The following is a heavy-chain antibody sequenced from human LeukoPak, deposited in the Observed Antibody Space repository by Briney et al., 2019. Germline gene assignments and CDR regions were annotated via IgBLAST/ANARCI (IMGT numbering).Heavy chain of an antibody. V-gene: IGHV3-21*01. Sequence: GGSLRLSCTASGFTFSSYNMNWVRQAPGKGLEWVSFISSSSSHIYYADSVKGRFTISRDNAKNSLYLQMNSLRAEDTAVYYCSDVSGSYWGQGTLVTVSS. D-gene: IGHD3-10*01. CDR1: GFTFSSYN. J-gene: IGHJ4*02. CDR2: ISSSSSHI. CDR3: SDVSGSY.